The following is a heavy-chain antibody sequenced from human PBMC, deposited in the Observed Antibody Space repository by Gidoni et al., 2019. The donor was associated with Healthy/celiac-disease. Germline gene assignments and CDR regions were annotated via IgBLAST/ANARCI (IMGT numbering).Heavy chain of an antibody. V-gene: IGHV4-31*03. J-gene: IGHJ4*02. CDR3: ARASVYYGSGFDY. CDR2: IYYSGST. Sequence: VQLQESGPGLVKTSQTMSLTCTVSGGSISSGGYYWSWIRQPPGKGLEWIWYIYYSGSTYYNPSLKIRVTISVDTSKIQFSLKLSSVTAADTAVYYCARASVYYGSGFDYWGQGTLVTVSS. CDR1: GGSISSGGYY. D-gene: IGHD3-10*01.